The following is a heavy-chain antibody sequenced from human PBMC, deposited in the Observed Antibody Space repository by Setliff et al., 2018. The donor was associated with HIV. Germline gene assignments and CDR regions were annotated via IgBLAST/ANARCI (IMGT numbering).Heavy chain of an antibody. CDR2: IYSTGDT. D-gene: IGHD1-1*01. CDR3: ARTTILQESFDL. V-gene: IGHV4-4*07. Sequence: SETLSLTCSVSGGSISNFYWSWIRQPPGKGLEWVGHIYSTGDTNYNPSLKSRVTLSAGTSKNQLSLSLTSVTAADTAVYYCARTTILQESFDLWGQGTMVTVSS. J-gene: IGHJ3*01. CDR1: GGSISNFY.